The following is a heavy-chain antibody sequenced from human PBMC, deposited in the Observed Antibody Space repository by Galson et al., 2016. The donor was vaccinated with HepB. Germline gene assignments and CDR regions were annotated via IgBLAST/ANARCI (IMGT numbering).Heavy chain of an antibody. D-gene: IGHD2-2*01. CDR2: VIPIFGTA. J-gene: IGHJ6*03. V-gene: IGHV1-69*06. Sequence: SVKVSCKASGGSFSSYAINWLRQAPGQGPEWMGGVIPIFGTANYERNFQGRVTITADKFTSTAYMELTNLRSDDTAVYYCAGKRKIVIVPVALPEYYHHMDVWGTGTTVTVSS. CDR1: GGSFSSYA. CDR3: AGKRKIVIVPVALPEYYHHMDV.